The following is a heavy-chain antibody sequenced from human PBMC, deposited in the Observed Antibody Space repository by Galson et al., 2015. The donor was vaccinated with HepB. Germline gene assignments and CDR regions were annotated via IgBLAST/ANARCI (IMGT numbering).Heavy chain of an antibody. V-gene: IGHV3-23*01. D-gene: IGHD2-15*01. CDR1: GFTFSSYA. Sequence: SLRLSCAASGFTFSSYAMRWVRQTPGKGLEWLCGIGGGDSTYYADSVKGRFTISRDDSKNTLYLQMNSLRADDTAVYYCAQYSHGGYWGQGTLVTVSS. CDR2: IGGGDST. J-gene: IGHJ4*02. CDR3: AQYSHGGY.